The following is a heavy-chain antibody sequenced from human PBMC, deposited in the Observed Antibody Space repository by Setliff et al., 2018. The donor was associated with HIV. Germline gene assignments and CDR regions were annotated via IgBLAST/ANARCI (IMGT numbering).Heavy chain of an antibody. CDR2: IYARGST. CDR3: AIYYTGIGGRGI. Sequence: SETLSLTCAVSGYAISSGYYWGWIRRPPGKGLEWIGSIYARGSTYYNPSLKSRVTISVDTSKKQFSLRLKSVTAADTAQYFCAIYYTGIGGRGIWGQGTLVTVSS. CDR1: GYAISSGYY. V-gene: IGHV4-38-2*01. J-gene: IGHJ4*02. D-gene: IGHD1-26*01.